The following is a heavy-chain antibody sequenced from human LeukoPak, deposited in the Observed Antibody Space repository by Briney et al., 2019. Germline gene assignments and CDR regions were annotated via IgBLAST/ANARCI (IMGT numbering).Heavy chain of an antibody. V-gene: IGHV3-23*01. J-gene: IGHJ4*02. CDR3: AKSVGYHSDRSGYYWLGTFDS. CDR1: GFTFSTYP. Sequence: GGSLRLSCVASGFTFSTYPMSWVRHAGGKGLEGVAALSGGGVNTYYADSVKGRFTISRDESKNTLYLQINSLRAEDTAVYYCAKSVGYHSDRSGYYWLGTFDSWGQGTLVTVSS. CDR2: LSGGGVNT. D-gene: IGHD3-22*01.